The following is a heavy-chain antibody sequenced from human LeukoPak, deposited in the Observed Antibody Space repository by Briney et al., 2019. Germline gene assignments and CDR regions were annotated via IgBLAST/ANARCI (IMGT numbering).Heavy chain of an antibody. J-gene: IGHJ4*02. CDR3: ARDGDEYSSGWSFDY. D-gene: IGHD6-19*01. Sequence: ASVNVSCKASGYTFTGYYMHWVRQAPGQGLEWMGWINPNSGGTNYAQKFKGWVTMTRDTSISTAYMELSRLRSDDTAVYCCARDGDEYSSGWSFDYWGQGTLVTVSS. CDR1: GYTFTGYY. CDR2: INPNSGGT. V-gene: IGHV1-2*04.